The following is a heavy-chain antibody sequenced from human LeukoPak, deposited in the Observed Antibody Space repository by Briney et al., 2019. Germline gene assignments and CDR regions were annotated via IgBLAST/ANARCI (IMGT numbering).Heavy chain of an antibody. Sequence: ASVKVSCKASGYTFTGYYMHWVRQAPGQGLEWMGWINPNSGGTNYAQKFQGWVTMTRDTSISTAYMELSRLRSDDTAVYYCARDLVVVPAATYYYYGMDVWGQGTTVTVSS. D-gene: IGHD2-2*01. V-gene: IGHV1-2*04. CDR1: GYTFTGYY. J-gene: IGHJ6*02. CDR2: INPNSGGT. CDR3: ARDLVVVPAATYYYYGMDV.